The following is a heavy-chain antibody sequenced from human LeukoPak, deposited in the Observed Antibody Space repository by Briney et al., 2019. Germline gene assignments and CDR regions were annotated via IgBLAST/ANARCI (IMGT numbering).Heavy chain of an antibody. CDR3: AKYWPAPQLLFFRGDYYYGMDV. Sequence: GGSLRLSCAASGFTFSSYAMSWVRQAPGKGLEWVSAISGSGGSTYYADSVKGRFTISRDNSKNTLYLQMNSLRAEDTAVYYCAKYWPAPQLLFFRGDYYYGMDVWGQGTTVTVSS. CDR2: ISGSGGST. CDR1: GFTFSSYA. D-gene: IGHD2-2*01. J-gene: IGHJ6*02. V-gene: IGHV3-23*01.